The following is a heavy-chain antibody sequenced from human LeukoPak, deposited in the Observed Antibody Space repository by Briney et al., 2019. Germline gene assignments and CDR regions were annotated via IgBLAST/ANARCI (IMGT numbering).Heavy chain of an antibody. V-gene: IGHV3-53*01. J-gene: IGHJ3*02. Sequence: GGSLRLSCAASGFTVSSNYMSWVRQAPGKGLEWVSIIYSGGSTFYADSVKGRFTISRDNSKNTLYLQMNSLRAEDTAVYYCARGGSYLSAFDIWXQGTMVTVS. CDR2: IYSGGST. CDR3: ARGGSYLSAFDI. D-gene: IGHD1-26*01. CDR1: GFTVSSNY.